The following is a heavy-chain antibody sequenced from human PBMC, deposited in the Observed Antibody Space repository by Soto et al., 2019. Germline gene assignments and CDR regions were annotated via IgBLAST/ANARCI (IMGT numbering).Heavy chain of an antibody. CDR1: GYTFTSFG. J-gene: IGHJ3*02. V-gene: IGHV1-18*04. Sequence: QVQLVQSGAEVKKPGASVKVSCKASGYTFTSFGINWVRQAPGQGLEGMGWISVYNGNTNYAQKLQGRVTMTTDTYTSTAYMELRSLRSDDTAVYYCARDPYCGGDCYPDAFDIWGQGTMVTVSS. D-gene: IGHD2-21*02. CDR2: ISVYNGNT. CDR3: ARDPYCGGDCYPDAFDI.